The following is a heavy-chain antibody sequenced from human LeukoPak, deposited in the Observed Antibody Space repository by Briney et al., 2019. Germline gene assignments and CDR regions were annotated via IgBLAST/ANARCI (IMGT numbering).Heavy chain of an antibody. Sequence: GGSLRLSCTVSGFTVTVNYMSWVRQAPGKGLEWVSIIYKSGTISYADSVKGRFIISRDSSTNTLSLQMTSLRAEDTAVYYCAADFYTSYHLGYWGQGTLVTVSS. D-gene: IGHD3-16*01. CDR2: IYKSGTI. V-gene: IGHV3-66*01. CDR1: GFTVTVNY. J-gene: IGHJ4*02. CDR3: AADFYTSYHLGY.